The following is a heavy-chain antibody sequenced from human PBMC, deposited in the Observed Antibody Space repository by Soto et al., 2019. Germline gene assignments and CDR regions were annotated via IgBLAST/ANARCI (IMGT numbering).Heavy chain of an antibody. D-gene: IGHD3-10*01. V-gene: IGHV4-4*07. CDR1: VGSISSYY. Sequence: SETLCVTCTFSVGSISSYYWNWIRQPAGKGLEWIGRIYTSGSTNYNPSLKSRVTMSVDTSKNQFSLKLSSVTAADTAVYYCARDSVVRGVISYYYGMDVWGQGTTVTVSS. J-gene: IGHJ6*01. CDR3: ARDSVVRGVISYYYGMDV. CDR2: IYTSGST.